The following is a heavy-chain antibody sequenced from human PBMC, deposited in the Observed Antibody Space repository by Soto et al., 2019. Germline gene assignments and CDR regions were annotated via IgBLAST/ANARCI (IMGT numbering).Heavy chain of an antibody. CDR2: TIPIFGTA. D-gene: IGHD2-15*01. CDR1: GGTFSSYA. J-gene: IGHJ6*02. CDR3: ARTDIVVVVAATHDYYYYGMDV. Sequence: QVQLVQSGAEVKKPGSSVKVSCKASGGTFSSYAISWVRQAPGQGLEWMGGTIPIFGTANYAQKFQGRVTITADESTSTAYMEQSSLRSEDTAVYYCARTDIVVVVAATHDYYYYGMDVWGQGTTVSVSS. V-gene: IGHV1-69*01.